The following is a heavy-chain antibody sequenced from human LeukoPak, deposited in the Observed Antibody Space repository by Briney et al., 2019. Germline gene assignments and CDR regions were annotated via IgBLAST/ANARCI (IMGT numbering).Heavy chain of an antibody. Sequence: GESLRLSCAASGFTFSDYYMSWIRQAPGKGLEWVSYISSSGSTIYHADSVKGRFTISRDNAKNSPYLQMNSLRAEDTAVYYCARATVVAAPMDYWGQGTLVTVSS. V-gene: IGHV3-11*01. CDR3: ARATVVAAPMDY. D-gene: IGHD2-15*01. CDR1: GFTFSDYY. CDR2: ISSSGSTI. J-gene: IGHJ4*02.